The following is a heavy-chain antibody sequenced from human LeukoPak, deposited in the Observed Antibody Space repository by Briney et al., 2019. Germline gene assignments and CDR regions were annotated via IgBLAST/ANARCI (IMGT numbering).Heavy chain of an antibody. J-gene: IGHJ5*02. D-gene: IGHD3-10*01. CDR1: GGSFSGYY. CDR2: INHSGST. V-gene: IGHV4-34*01. Sequence: TSETLSLTCAVYGGSFSGYYWSWIRQPPGKGLEWIGEINHSGSTNYNPSLKSRVTISVDTSKNQFSLKLSSVTAADTAVYYCARQPPHYYGSGSYWSGASWFDPWGQGTLVTVSS. CDR3: ARQPPHYYGSGSYWSGASWFDP.